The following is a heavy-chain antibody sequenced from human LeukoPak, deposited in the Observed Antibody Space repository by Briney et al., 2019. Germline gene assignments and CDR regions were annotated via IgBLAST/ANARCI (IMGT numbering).Heavy chain of an antibody. CDR2: INGDGRNI. CDR1: GFTFSSYW. V-gene: IGHV3-74*01. J-gene: IGHJ4*02. Sequence: GGSLRLSCVASGFTFSSYWMHWVRQDPRKGLVWVSRINGDGRNINYADSVRGRFTISRDNTKNTLYLQMSTLRVDDTAVYYCARVLYYRVGTSTVTFASEIDYWGQGTLVTVSS. CDR3: ARVLYYRVGTSTVTFASEIDY. D-gene: IGHD4-11*01.